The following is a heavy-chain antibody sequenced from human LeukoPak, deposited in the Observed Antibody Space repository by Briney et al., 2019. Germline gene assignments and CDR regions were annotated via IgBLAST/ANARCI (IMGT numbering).Heavy chain of an antibody. CDR1: GGTFSSYS. J-gene: IGHJ6*02. Sequence: SVKVSCKASGGTFSSYSISWVRQAPGQGLEWMGGIIPIFDTADYAQKFQGRVTITADESTSTAYMELSSLRSEDTAVFCCARISLGAIWGYYYGMDVWGQGTTVTVSS. D-gene: IGHD1-26*01. V-gene: IGHV1-69*13. CDR3: ARISLGAIWGYYYGMDV. CDR2: IIPIFDTA.